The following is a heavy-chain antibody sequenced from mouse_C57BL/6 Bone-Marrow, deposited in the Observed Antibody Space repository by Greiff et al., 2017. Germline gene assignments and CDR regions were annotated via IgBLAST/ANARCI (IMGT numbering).Heavy chain of an antibody. CDR1: GYTFTNYW. V-gene: IGHV1-63*01. CDR2: IYPGGGYT. CDR3: ARLGPVYYYAMDD. Sequence: QVHVKQSGAELVRPGTSVKMSCKASGYTFTNYWIGWAKQRPGHGLEWIGDIYPGGGYTNYNEKFKGKATLTADKSSSTAYMQFSSLTSEDSAIYYCARLGPVYYYAMDDWGQGTSVTVSS. J-gene: IGHJ4*01.